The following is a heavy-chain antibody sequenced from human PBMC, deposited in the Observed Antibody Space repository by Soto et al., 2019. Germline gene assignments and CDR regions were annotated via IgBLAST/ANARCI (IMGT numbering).Heavy chain of an antibody. J-gene: IGHJ2*01. Sequence: QVQPVQSEAEVKKPGSPVKVSCKASGGTFSNYPISWVRQAPGQGLEWMGGIIPIFGTVNYAQKFQGRVTITADESTSTAYMELRSLRSEDTAVYYCARGNHRWLQLWYFDLWGRGTLVTVSS. CDR1: GGTFSNYP. V-gene: IGHV1-69*12. D-gene: IGHD5-12*01. CDR2: IIPIFGTV. CDR3: ARGNHRWLQLWYFDL.